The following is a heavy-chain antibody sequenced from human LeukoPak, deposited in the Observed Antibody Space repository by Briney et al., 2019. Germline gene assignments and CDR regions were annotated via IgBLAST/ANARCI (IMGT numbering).Heavy chain of an antibody. CDR3: ARNGVMAGIFNWFDP. Sequence: GASVKVSCKASGYTFTGYYMHWVRQAPGQGLEWMGWINPNSGGTNYAQRFQGRVTMTSDTSISTAYMELSRLRSDDTAVYYCARNGVMAGIFNWFDPWGQGTLVTVSS. V-gene: IGHV1-2*02. CDR2: INPNSGGT. D-gene: IGHD2-8*01. CDR1: GYTFTGYY. J-gene: IGHJ5*02.